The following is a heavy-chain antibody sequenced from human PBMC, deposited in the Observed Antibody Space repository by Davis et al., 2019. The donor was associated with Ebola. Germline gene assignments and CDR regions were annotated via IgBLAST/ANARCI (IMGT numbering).Heavy chain of an antibody. D-gene: IGHD2-2*01. V-gene: IGHV3-21*01. CDR3: AREVVPWTFEY. CDR2: ITSGSTYI. CDR1: GFTFNSYS. J-gene: IGHJ4*02. Sequence: PGGSLRLSCAASGFTFNSYSMDWVRQAPGTRMEWLASITSGSTYIHYADSVRGRFTIFRDNARNSLSLQMNSLGVDDTAVYFCAREVVPWTFEYWGQGTQVTVSS.